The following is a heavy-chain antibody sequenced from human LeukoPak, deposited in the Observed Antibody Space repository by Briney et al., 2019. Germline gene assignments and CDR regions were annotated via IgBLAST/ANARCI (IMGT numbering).Heavy chain of an antibody. Sequence: PSETLSLTCTVSGGSISSGGHYWSWIRQPAGKGLEYLGRISSTGSTNYNPSLRSRVTISADTSKNHFSLKLTSVTAADTAVYYGARDQTYSGSGIYTYFDYWGQGILVTVSS. V-gene: IGHV4-61*02. D-gene: IGHD3-10*01. CDR1: GGSISSGGHY. J-gene: IGHJ4*02. CDR3: ARDQTYSGSGIYTYFDY. CDR2: ISSTGST.